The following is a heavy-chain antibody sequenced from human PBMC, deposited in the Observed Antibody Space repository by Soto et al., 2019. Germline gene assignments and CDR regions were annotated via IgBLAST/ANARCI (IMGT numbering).Heavy chain of an antibody. D-gene: IGHD2-15*01. CDR3: ARVSSSIVVVPDYGMDV. CDR1: GYTFISHG. Sequence: QVQLVQSGVEVKKPGASVKVSCKASGYTFISHGISWVRQAPGPGLEWMGWISGKNGNTNYAQKLQGRVTLTTDTSTSTAYMELRSLRSDDTAMYYCARVSSSIVVVPDYGMDVWGQGTTVTVSS. V-gene: IGHV1-18*04. J-gene: IGHJ6*02. CDR2: ISGKNGNT.